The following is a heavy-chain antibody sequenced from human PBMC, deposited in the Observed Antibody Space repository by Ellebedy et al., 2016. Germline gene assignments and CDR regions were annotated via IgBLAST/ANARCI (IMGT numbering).Heavy chain of an antibody. Sequence: ASVKVSCKASGYTFTSYAMHWVRQAPGQRLEWMGWINAGNGNTKYSQKFQGRVTITRDTSASTAYMELSSLRSEDTAVYYCARDYYDSSGYYYDYYYYGMDVWGQGTTVTVSS. D-gene: IGHD3-22*01. CDR3: ARDYYDSSGYYYDYYYYGMDV. CDR2: INAGNGNT. CDR1: GYTFTSYA. V-gene: IGHV1-3*01. J-gene: IGHJ6*02.